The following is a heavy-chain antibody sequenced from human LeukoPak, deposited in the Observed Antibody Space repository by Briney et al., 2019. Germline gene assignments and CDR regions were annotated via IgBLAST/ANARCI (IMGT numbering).Heavy chain of an antibody. CDR2: ISWDGGST. Sequence: GGPLRLSCAASGFTFDDYTMHWVRQAPGKGLEWVSLISWDGGSTYYADSVKGRFTISRDNSKNSLYLQMNSLRTEDTALYYCARGGYSSGWYRDDWFDPWGQGTLVTVSS. D-gene: IGHD6-19*01. CDR1: GFTFDDYT. V-gene: IGHV3-43*01. J-gene: IGHJ5*02. CDR3: ARGGYSSGWYRDDWFDP.